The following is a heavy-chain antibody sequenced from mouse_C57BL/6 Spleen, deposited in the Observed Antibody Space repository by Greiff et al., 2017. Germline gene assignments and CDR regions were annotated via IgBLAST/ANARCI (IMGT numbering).Heavy chain of an antibody. V-gene: IGHV1-15*01. D-gene: IGHD2-4*01. Sequence: VQLQQSGAELVRPGASVTLSCKASGYTFTDYEMHWVKQTPVHGLEWIGAIDPETGGTAYNQKFKGKAILTADKSSSTAYMELRSLTSEDSAVYYCTRWTPYDYDADFDYWGQGTTLTVSS. CDR1: GYTFTDYE. CDR2: IDPETGGT. CDR3: TRWTPYDYDADFDY. J-gene: IGHJ2*01.